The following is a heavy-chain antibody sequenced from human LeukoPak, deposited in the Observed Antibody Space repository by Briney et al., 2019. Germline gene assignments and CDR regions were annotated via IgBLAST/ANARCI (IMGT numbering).Heavy chain of an antibody. CDR2: IIPTLGTA. CDR3: AVGHQVLFDAFDI. V-gene: IGHV1-69*01. D-gene: IGHD2-2*01. CDR1: GGTSSNYA. J-gene: IGHJ3*02. Sequence: SVKVSCKASGGTSSNYAISWVRQAPGQGLEWMRGIIPTLGTAIYAQKFQGRVTITADESASTAYMELSSLRSGDTAVYYCAVGHQVLFDAFDIWGQGTMVTVSS.